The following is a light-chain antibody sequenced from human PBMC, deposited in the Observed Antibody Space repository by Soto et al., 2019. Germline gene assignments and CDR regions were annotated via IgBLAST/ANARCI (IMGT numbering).Light chain of an antibody. V-gene: IGKV3-20*01. CDR3: QQYDNSPIT. Sequence: EIVLTQSPATLSLSPGERASLSCGASQSISSSFLAWYQQKPGQAPRLLIYGASSRATGIPDRFSGTGSETDFTLTISRLEPEDFAVYYCQQYDNSPITFGQGTRLENK. J-gene: IGKJ5*01. CDR1: QSISSSF. CDR2: GAS.